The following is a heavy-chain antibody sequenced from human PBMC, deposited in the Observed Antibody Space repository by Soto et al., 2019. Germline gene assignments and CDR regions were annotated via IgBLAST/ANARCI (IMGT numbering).Heavy chain of an antibody. J-gene: IGHJ4*02. CDR1: GGSISSGGYY. Sequence: SETLSLTCTVSGGSISSGGYYWSWIRQHPGKGLEWIGYIYYSGSTYYNPSLKSRVTISVDTSKNQFSLKLSSVTAADTAVYYCAREREYSWVFDYWGQGTLVTVSS. CDR3: AREREYSWVFDY. V-gene: IGHV4-31*03. D-gene: IGHD3-10*01. CDR2: IYYSGST.